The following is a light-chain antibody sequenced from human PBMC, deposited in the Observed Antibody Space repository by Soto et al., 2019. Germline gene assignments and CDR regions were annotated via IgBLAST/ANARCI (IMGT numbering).Light chain of an antibody. CDR3: CSYEGSYVV. J-gene: IGLJ2*01. CDR2: DVS. Sequence: QSALTQPLSVSGSPGQSVTISCTGTSSDVGGYNYVSWYQQHPGKAPKLMIYDVSKRPSGVPDRFSGSKSGNTASLTISGVQAEDEADYYCCSYEGSYVVFGGGTKLTVL. V-gene: IGLV2-11*01. CDR1: SSDVGGYNY.